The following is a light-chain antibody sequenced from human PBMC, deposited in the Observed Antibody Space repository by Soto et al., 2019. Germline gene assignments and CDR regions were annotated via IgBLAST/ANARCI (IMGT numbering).Light chain of an antibody. J-gene: IGKJ1*01. V-gene: IGKV3-20*01. CDR3: QQYNSCPPT. CDR1: QSVRSNY. CDR2: GAA. Sequence: EIVLTHSPGTLSLSPCERATLSCRASQSVRSNYLAWYQPKPGQPPRLLIYGAASRATGIPDRFSGSGSGTDFTLTITSRQAEDFSVYYCQQYNSCPPTFGQGTKVDIK.